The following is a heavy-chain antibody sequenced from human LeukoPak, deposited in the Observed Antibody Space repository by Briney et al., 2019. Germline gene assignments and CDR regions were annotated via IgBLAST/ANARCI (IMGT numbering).Heavy chain of an antibody. D-gene: IGHD3-3*01. V-gene: IGHV4-34*01. CDR2: INHSGST. J-gene: IGHJ4*02. CDR1: GGSFSGYH. Sequence: MPSETLSLTCAVYGGSFSGYHWSWIRQPPGKGLEWIGEINHSGSTKYNSSLKSRVTISVDTSKNEFSLNLTSVTAADTAVYYCARGLASGYPPIPFDYWGQGTLVTVSS. CDR3: ARGLASGYPPIPFDY.